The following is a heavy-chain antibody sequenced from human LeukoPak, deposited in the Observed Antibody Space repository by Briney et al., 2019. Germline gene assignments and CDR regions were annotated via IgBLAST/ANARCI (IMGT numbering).Heavy chain of an antibody. Sequence: SQTLSLTCTVSGGSISSGDYYWSWIRQPPGKGLEWIGYIYYSGSTYYNPSLKSRVTISVDTSKNQFSLKLSSVTAADTAVYYCARDYKGVRGVIISWFDPWGQGTLVTVSS. D-gene: IGHD3-10*01. V-gene: IGHV4-30-4*01. CDR2: IYYSGST. J-gene: IGHJ5*02. CDR3: ARDYKGVRGVIISWFDP. CDR1: GGSISSGDYY.